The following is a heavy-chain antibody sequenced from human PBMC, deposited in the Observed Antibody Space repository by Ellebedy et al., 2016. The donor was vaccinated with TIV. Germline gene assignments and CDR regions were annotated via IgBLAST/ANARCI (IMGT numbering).Heavy chain of an antibody. CDR3: ARSNDDGTRYRAIDI. V-gene: IGHV3-7*01. J-gene: IGHJ3*02. D-gene: IGHD4/OR15-4a*01. CDR1: GFIFSKYW. CDR2: IAHDESEI. Sequence: PGGSLRLSCVSSGFIFSKYWMILVRQAPGEGPEWVANIAHDESEIYYVDSVKGRFTISRDNARNSLYLQMNGLRVGDTAVYYCARSNDDGTRYRAIDIWGQGTMVIVSS.